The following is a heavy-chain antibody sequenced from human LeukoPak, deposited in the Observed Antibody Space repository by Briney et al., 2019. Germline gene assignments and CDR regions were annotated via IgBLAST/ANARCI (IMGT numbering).Heavy chain of an antibody. Sequence: GGSLRLSCAASGFTFSSYGMHWVRQAPGKGLEWVAVISYDGSNKYYADSVKGRFTISRDNSKNTLYLQMNSLRSEDTAVYYCATDFIAAAGKVVDYWGQGTLVTVSS. J-gene: IGHJ4*02. D-gene: IGHD6-13*01. CDR2: ISYDGSNK. CDR1: GFTFSSYG. CDR3: ATDFIAAAGKVVDY. V-gene: IGHV3-30*03.